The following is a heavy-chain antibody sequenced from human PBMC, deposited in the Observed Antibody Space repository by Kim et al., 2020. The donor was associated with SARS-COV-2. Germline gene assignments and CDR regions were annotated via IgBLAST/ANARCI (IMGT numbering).Heavy chain of an antibody. D-gene: IGHD6-19*01. CDR3: ARVDSSGWYGKFQH. J-gene: IGHJ1*01. Sequence: PSLKSRVTISVDPSKNQFSLKLSSVTAADTAVYYCARVDSSGWYGKFQHWGQGTLVTVSS. V-gene: IGHV4-34*01.